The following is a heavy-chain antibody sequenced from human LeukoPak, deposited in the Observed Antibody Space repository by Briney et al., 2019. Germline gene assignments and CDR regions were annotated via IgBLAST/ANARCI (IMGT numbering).Heavy chain of an antibody. CDR1: GFTFSSYW. Sequence: GGSLRLSCAASGFTFSSYWMSWVRQAPGKGLEWVANINQDGSEKYYVDSVKGRFTISGDNAKNSLYLQMNSLRAEDTAVYYCAREGDMIDAFDIWGQGTMVTVSS. V-gene: IGHV3-7*01. D-gene: IGHD1-26*01. J-gene: IGHJ3*02. CDR2: INQDGSEK. CDR3: AREGDMIDAFDI.